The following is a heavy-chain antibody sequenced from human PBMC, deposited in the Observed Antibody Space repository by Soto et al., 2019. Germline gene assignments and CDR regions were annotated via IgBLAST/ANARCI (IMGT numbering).Heavy chain of an antibody. CDR2: IFLNDEK. J-gene: IGHJ4*02. Sequence: SGAPLANPTETFTLTCTVSGFSLSNARMGVSWVRQPPGKALEWLAHIFLNDEKSYRTSLKSRLTISKDTSKSQVVLTMTNMDPVDTATYYCARISDSSGPTIDDWGQGTLVTVSS. D-gene: IGHD6-19*01. CDR1: GFSLSNARMG. CDR3: ARISDSSGPTIDD. V-gene: IGHV2-26*01.